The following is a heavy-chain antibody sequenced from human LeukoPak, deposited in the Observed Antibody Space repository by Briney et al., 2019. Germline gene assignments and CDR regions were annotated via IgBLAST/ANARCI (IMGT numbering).Heavy chain of an antibody. CDR3: AREPAAAGKNWFDP. CDR2: ISGSSSPI. J-gene: IGHJ5*02. V-gene: IGHV3-48*04. Sequence: GGSLRLSCAASGFTFSGYSMNWVRQAPGKGLEWVSYISGSSSPIFYADSVKGRFTISRDNAKNSLYLQMNSLRAEDTAIYYCAREPAAAGKNWFDPWGQGTLVTVSS. CDR1: GFTFSGYS. D-gene: IGHD6-25*01.